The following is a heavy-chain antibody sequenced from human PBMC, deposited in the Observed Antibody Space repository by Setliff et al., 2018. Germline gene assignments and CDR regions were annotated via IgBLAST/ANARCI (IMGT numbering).Heavy chain of an antibody. V-gene: IGHV4-34*01. CDR2: INQSGNT. J-gene: IGHJ4*02. CDR3: AKERYFDWFFEN. CDR1: GASFSDYY. Sequence: PSETLSLTCTVYGASFSDYYWGWIRQSPGKRPEWIAEINQSGNTNYNPSLNSRVSVSVDTPTNQFSLKVFSVTAADTAVYYCAKERYFDWFFENWGQGTLVTVSS. D-gene: IGHD3-9*01.